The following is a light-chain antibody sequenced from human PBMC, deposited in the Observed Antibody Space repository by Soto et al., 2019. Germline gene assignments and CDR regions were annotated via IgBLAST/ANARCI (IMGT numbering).Light chain of an antibody. CDR3: QQYGSSPLT. Sequence: EIVLTQSPGTLSLSVGERVTLPCRASQSVSSYLAWYQQTPGQAPRLLIYDTSNRATGTPDRFSGSGSGTDFTLTISRLEPEDFTVYYCQQYGSSPLTFGGGTTVEIK. J-gene: IGKJ4*01. CDR2: DTS. V-gene: IGKV3-20*01. CDR1: QSVSSY.